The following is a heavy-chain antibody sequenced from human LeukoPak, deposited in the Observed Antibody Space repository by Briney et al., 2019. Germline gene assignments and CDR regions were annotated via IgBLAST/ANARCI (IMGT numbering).Heavy chain of an antibody. CDR3: VSSHGDYVNF. V-gene: IGHV4-31*03. D-gene: IGHD4-17*01. CDR2: IYYSGST. Sequence: SQTLSLTCTVSGGSISSGGYYWSWICQHPGKGLEWIGYIYYSGSTYYNPSLKSRVTISVDTSKNQFSLKLSSVTAADTAVYYCVSSHGDYVNFSGQGTLVTVSS. J-gene: IGHJ4*02. CDR1: GGSISSGGYY.